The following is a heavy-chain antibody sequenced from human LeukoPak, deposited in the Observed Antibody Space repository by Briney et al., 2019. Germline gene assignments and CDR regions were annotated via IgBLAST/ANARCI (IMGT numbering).Heavy chain of an antibody. Sequence: PGGSLRLSCAASGFTFSSYGIHWVRQAPGKGLEWVAVISYDGSNKYYADSVKGRFTISRDNSKNTLYLQMNSLRAEDTAVYYCAKDLGDAYNQLPFFDYWGRGTLVTVSS. V-gene: IGHV3-30*18. D-gene: IGHD5-24*01. CDR3: AKDLGDAYNQLPFFDY. CDR1: GFTFSSYG. J-gene: IGHJ4*02. CDR2: ISYDGSNK.